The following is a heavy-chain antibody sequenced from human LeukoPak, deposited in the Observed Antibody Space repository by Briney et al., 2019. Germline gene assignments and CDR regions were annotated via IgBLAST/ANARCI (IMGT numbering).Heavy chain of an antibody. CDR3: ARGGGSYGGDFDY. Sequence: SETLSLTCAVYGGSFSGYYWSWIRQPPGKGLEWIGEINHSGSTNYNPSLKSRVTISVDTSKNQFSLKLSSVTAADTAVYYCARGGGSYGGDFDYWGQGTLVTVSS. D-gene: IGHD1-26*01. V-gene: IGHV4-34*01. CDR2: INHSGST. J-gene: IGHJ4*02. CDR1: GGSFSGYY.